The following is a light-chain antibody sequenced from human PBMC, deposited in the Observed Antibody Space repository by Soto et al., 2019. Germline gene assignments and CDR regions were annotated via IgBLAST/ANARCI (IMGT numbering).Light chain of an antibody. V-gene: IGKV1-9*01. Sequence: DIQLTQSPAFLSASVGDKVTITCRASQYISSYLAWYQQKPGKAPNLLVYSAATLQSGVPSRFSGSGSGTEVTLTISSLQPEDFATYFCQQIDSYPVTFGGGTKVEIK. CDR2: SAA. J-gene: IGKJ4*01. CDR1: QYISSY. CDR3: QQIDSYPVT.